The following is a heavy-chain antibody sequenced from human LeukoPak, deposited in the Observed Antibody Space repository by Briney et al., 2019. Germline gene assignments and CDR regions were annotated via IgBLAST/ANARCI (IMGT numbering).Heavy chain of an antibody. CDR3: ARDSYDSSGNYLDY. D-gene: IGHD3-22*01. V-gene: IGHV1-18*01. CDR1: GYTFTSYG. J-gene: IGHJ4*02. CDR2: ISGYNDNT. Sequence: VASVKVSCKASGYTFTSYGISWVRQAPGQGLEWMGWISGYNDNTNYAQKVQGRVTMTTDTSTSTAYMELRSLRSDDTAVYYCARDSYDSSGNYLDYWGQGTLVTVSS.